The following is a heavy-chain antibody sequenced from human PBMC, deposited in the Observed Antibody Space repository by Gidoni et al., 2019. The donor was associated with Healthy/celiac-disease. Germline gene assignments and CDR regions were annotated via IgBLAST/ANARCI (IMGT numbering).Heavy chain of an antibody. CDR2: IDYSGST. D-gene: IGHD2-2*01. CDR1: GGSIRSSRYY. J-gene: IGHJ5*02. CDR3: ARSRDVVVPDAPNGFDP. Sequence: QLQLQESVPGLVKPSETLSLTCTVSGGSIRSSRYYWGWIRQPPGKGLEWIGSIDYSGSTDYNPSRKSRVTISVDTSKNQFALKRSSVTAADTAVYYCARSRDVVVPDAPNGFDPWGQGTLVTVSS. V-gene: IGHV4-39*01.